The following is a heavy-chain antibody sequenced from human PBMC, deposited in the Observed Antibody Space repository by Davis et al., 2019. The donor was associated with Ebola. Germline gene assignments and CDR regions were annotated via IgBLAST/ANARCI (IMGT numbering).Heavy chain of an antibody. CDR1: GYTFTSYA. J-gene: IGHJ4*02. Sequence: AASVQVSCKASGYTFTSYAMNWVRQAPGPGLEWLGWIYTNTGNPTYAQGFTGRFVFSLDTSVSTAYLQISSLKAEDTAVYYCARVIWRSAIVVVPAAFDYWGQGTLVTVSS. V-gene: IGHV7-4-1*02. D-gene: IGHD2-2*01. CDR3: ARVIWRSAIVVVPAAFDY. CDR2: IYTNTGNP.